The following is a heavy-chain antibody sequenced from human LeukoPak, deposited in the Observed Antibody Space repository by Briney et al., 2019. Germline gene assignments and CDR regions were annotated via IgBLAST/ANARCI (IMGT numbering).Heavy chain of an antibody. J-gene: IGHJ6*03. Sequence: PGGSLRLSCAASGFISTSSAMSWVRQAPGKGLEWVSTISGSGHTTYYADSVKGRFTISRDNSKNTLYLQMNSLRAEDTAVYYCAKDGATVNYYYYYMDVWGKGTTVTISS. CDR2: ISGSGHTT. D-gene: IGHD4-17*01. CDR1: GFISTSSA. CDR3: AKDGATVNYYYYYMDV. V-gene: IGHV3-23*01.